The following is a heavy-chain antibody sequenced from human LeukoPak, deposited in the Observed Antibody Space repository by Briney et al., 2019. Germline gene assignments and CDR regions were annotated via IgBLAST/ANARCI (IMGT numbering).Heavy chain of an antibody. D-gene: IGHD4-23*01. Sequence: GGSLRLSCAASGFTFSSYAMHWVRQAPGKGLEWVAVISYDGSNKYYADSVKGRFTISRDNSKNTLYLQMNSLRAEDTAVYYCARERGYGGKHYGMDVWGQGTTVTVSS. J-gene: IGHJ6*02. CDR1: GFTFSSYA. CDR3: ARERGYGGKHYGMDV. CDR2: ISYDGSNK. V-gene: IGHV3-30*04.